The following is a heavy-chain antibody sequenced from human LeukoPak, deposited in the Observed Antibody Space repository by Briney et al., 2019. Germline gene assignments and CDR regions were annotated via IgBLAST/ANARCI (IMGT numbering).Heavy chain of an antibody. CDR3: ASRKLGNDY. J-gene: IGHJ4*02. V-gene: IGHV4-39*07. CDR2: INYSGRT. Sequence: SETLSLTCTVSGGSISSSNYYWGWIRQPPGKGLEWIGSINYSGRTYYNPSLKSRVTMSVDTSKNQFSLKLSSVTAADTAVYYCASRKLGNDYWGQGTLVTVSS. CDR1: GGSISSSNYY. D-gene: IGHD7-27*01.